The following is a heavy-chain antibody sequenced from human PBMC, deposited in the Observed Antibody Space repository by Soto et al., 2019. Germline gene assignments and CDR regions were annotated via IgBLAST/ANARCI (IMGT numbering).Heavy chain of an antibody. J-gene: IGHJ6*01. CDR1: GFTFSSYG. CDR3: AQDNIAVAGLDYYYYGMDV. CDR2: ISYDGSNK. D-gene: IGHD6-19*01. V-gene: IGHV3-30*18. Sequence: GGSLRLTCAASGFTFSSYGMHWVRQAPGKGLEWVAVISYDGSNKYYADSVKGRFTISRDNSKNTLYLQMNSLRAEDRAVYYCAQDNIAVAGLDYYYYGMDVWGQGTTVTVSS.